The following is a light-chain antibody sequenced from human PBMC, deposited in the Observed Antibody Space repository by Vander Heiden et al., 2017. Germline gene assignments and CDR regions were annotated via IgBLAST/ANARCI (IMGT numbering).Light chain of an antibody. CDR2: AGA. CDR3: QQSYSTPLV. V-gene: IGKV1-39*01. J-gene: IGKJ4*01. Sequence: DIQMTQSPSSLSASVGDRVTISCRASQNIDGFVNWYQQKPGKAPKLLIFAGASLQTGVPSRFSGRASGTNFTLTISGLQPDDFASYYCQQSYSTPLVFGGGTKLEVK. CDR1: QNIDGF.